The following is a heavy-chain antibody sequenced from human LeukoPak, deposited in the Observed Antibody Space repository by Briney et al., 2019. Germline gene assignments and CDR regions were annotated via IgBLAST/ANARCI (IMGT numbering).Heavy chain of an antibody. Sequence: GESLKISCKGSGDSFTSDWIGWVRQMPGKGLEWTGIIYLGDSDSRYSPSFQGRVTISADKSISTAYLQWSSLKASDTAMYYCARHLNLGYCSGGSCLDYWGQGTLVTVSS. CDR1: GDSFTSDW. D-gene: IGHD2-15*01. V-gene: IGHV5-51*01. CDR2: IYLGDSDS. J-gene: IGHJ4*02. CDR3: ARHLNLGYCSGGSCLDY.